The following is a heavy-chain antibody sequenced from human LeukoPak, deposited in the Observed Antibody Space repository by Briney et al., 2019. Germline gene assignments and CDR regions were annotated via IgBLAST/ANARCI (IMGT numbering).Heavy chain of an antibody. D-gene: IGHD3-9*01. CDR2: IYYTGST. CDR3: ARAPTALSYHILTGAHFDY. CDR1: GGSISSYY. V-gene: IGHV4-59*01. Sequence: SETLSLTCTVSGGSISSYYWSWIRQPPGKGLEWIGYIYYTGSTNYNPSLKSRVTISVDTSKNQFSLKLSSVTAADTAVYYCARAPTALSYHILTGAHFDYRGAGTLVTVSS. J-gene: IGHJ4*02.